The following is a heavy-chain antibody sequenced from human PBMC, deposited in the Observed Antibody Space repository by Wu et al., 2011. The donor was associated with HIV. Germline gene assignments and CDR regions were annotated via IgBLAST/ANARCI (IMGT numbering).Heavy chain of an antibody. Sequence: QVQLVQSGTEVKKPGASVKVSCKASGYTFTGYYIHWVRQAPGQGLEWMGWINPNSGGTNYAQKFQGRVTMTRDTSISTVYLQLSGLRSDDTAVYYCARERCPSNKDCFGTFDIWGQGTKVTVSS. CDR3: ARERCPSNKDCFGTFDI. CDR2: INPNSGGT. D-gene: IGHD2-21*02. CDR1: GYTFTGYY. V-gene: IGHV1-2*02. J-gene: IGHJ3*02.